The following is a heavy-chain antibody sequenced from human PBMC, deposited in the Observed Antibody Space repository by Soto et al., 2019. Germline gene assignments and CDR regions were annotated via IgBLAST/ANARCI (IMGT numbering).Heavy chain of an antibody. CDR2: MYHSGNT. CDR1: GGSIISSNHY. CDR3: AGHYFDSCTGHYTGVSYFDF. Sequence: SETLSLTCTVSGGSIISSNHYWAWIRQPPGEGLEWIGSMYHSGNTYYNPSLNSRVTISVDTSKNQFSLKLSSVTAADTALYFCAGHYFDSCTGHYTGVSYFDFCGQGALVT. V-gene: IGHV4-39*01. D-gene: IGHD3-9*01. J-gene: IGHJ4*02.